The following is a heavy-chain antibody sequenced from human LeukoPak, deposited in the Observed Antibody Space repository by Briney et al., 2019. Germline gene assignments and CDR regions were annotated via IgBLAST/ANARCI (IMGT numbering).Heavy chain of an antibody. V-gene: IGHV1-58*01. CDR1: GLTLLNSA. Sequence: SVKVSCKASGLTLLNSAVQWVRQARGQRLEWIGWIVVGSDNTNYAQKFQERVTITSDMSTSTAYMELSGLRSEDTAVYYCAAKPYNYGSFDYWGQGTLVTVSS. J-gene: IGHJ4*02. CDR2: IVVGSDNT. CDR3: AAKPYNYGSFDY. D-gene: IGHD5-18*01.